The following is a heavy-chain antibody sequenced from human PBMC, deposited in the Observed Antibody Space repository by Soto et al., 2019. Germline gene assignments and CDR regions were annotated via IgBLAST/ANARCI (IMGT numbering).Heavy chain of an antibody. D-gene: IGHD1-20*01. CDR1: GGTFSSYA. CDR2: IIPIFGTA. CDR3: ASLNWNHDY. V-gene: IGHV1-69*13. Sequence: SLKVSCKSSGGTFSSYASIWVRQAPGQGLEWMGGIIPIFGTANYAQKFQGRVTTTADESTSTAYMELSSLRSEDTAVYYCASLNWNHDYWGQGTLVTVSS. J-gene: IGHJ4*02.